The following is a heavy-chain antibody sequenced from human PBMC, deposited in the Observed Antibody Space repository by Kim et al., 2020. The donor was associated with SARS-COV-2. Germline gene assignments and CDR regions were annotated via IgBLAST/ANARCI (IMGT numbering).Heavy chain of an antibody. CDR3: ARDKVRGYSYCYFDY. Sequence: GGSLRLSCAASGFTFSSYGMHWVRQAPGKGLEWVAVICCGGSNKYYADSVKGRFTISRDNSKNTLYLQMNSLRAEDTAVYYCARDKVRGYSYCYFDYWGQGTLVTVSS. D-gene: IGHD5-18*01. J-gene: IGHJ4*02. CDR1: GFTFSSYG. V-gene: IGHV3-33*01. CDR2: ICCGGSNK.